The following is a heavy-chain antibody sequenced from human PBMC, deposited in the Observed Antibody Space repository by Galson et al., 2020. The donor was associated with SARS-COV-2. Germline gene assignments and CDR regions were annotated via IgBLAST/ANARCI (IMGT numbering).Heavy chain of an antibody. CDR2: LSGSGGST. D-gene: IGHD2-8*01. J-gene: IGHJ4*02. Sequence: GGSLRLSCAASGFTFSNYAMSWVRQAPGKGLEWVSALSGSGGSTYYADSVKGRFTISRDNSKSTLYLQMNTLRAEDTAIYDCAKDTNGGRTFYFDYWGQGTLVTVSS. CDR1: GFTFSNYA. CDR3: AKDTNGGRTFYFDY. V-gene: IGHV3-23*01.